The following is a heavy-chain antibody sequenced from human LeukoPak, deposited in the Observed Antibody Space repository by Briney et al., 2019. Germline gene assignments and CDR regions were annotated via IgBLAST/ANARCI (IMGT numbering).Heavy chain of an antibody. V-gene: IGHV3-66*01. Sequence: GGSLRLSCVASGFTVSNNYMSWVRQAPGKGLEWVSIMYSGNYIYYADSVKGRFTISRDNSKSTLFLQMNSLRAEDTAVYYCARDRGIAAVGGRGMDVWGQGTTVTVSS. J-gene: IGHJ6*02. CDR1: GFTVSNNY. CDR2: MYSGNYI. CDR3: ARDRGIAAVGGRGMDV. D-gene: IGHD6-13*01.